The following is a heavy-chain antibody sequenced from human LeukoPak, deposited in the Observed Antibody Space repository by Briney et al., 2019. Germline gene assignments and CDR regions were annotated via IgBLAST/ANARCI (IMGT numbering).Heavy chain of an antibody. CDR3: ARERDSFFSTGTTRRGYFDY. V-gene: IGHV3-21*01. J-gene: IGHJ4*02. Sequence: GGSLRLSCAASGFTFSTYAMGWARQAPGKGLEWVSSISSSSSYIYYADSVKGRFTISRDNAKNSLYLQMNSLRAEDTAVYYCARERDSFFSTGTTRRGYFDYWGQGTLVTVSS. CDR1: GFTFSTYA. D-gene: IGHD1-1*01. CDR2: ISSSSSYI.